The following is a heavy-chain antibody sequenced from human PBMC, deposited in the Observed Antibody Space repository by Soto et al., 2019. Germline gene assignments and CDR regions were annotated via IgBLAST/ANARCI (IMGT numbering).Heavy chain of an antibody. Sequence: GASVKVSCKASGGTFSSYAISWVRQAPGQGLEWMGGIIPIFGTANYAQKFQGRVTITADESTCTAYMELSSLRSEDTAVYYCTESDGMKYSSSPYAFDIWGQGTMVTVSS. CDR2: IIPIFGTA. D-gene: IGHD6-13*01. CDR1: GGTFSSYA. V-gene: IGHV1-69*13. CDR3: TESDGMKYSSSPYAFDI. J-gene: IGHJ3*02.